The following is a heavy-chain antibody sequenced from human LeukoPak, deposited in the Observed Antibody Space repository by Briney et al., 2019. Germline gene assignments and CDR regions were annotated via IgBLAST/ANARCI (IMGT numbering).Heavy chain of an antibody. CDR2: TWYDGSNK. V-gene: IGHV3-33*01. CDR3: ARFAGYSSSWPLDY. Sequence: GGSLRLSCAASGFTFSTYGMHWVRQAPGKGLEWVAVTWYDGSNKYYADSVKGRFTISRDNSKNTLYLQMNSLRAEDTAVYYCARFAGYSSSWPLDYWGQGTLVTVSS. CDR1: GFTFSTYG. D-gene: IGHD6-13*01. J-gene: IGHJ4*02.